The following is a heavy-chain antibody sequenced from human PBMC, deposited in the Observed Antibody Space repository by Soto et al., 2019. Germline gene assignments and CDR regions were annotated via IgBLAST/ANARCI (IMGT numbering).Heavy chain of an antibody. CDR3: AKDIGSSTSWGMDV. CDR2: ISHAGSNK. CDR1: GFTFSSHG. J-gene: IGHJ6*02. V-gene: IGHV3-30*18. D-gene: IGHD2-2*01. Sequence: QVQLVESGGGVVQPGRSLRLSCAASGFTFSSHGMHWVRQAPGKGLEWVAVISHAGSNKYYADSVKGRFTISRDNSKNTLYLQMNSLRAEDTAAYYCAKDIGSSTSWGMDVLGQGTTVTVSS.